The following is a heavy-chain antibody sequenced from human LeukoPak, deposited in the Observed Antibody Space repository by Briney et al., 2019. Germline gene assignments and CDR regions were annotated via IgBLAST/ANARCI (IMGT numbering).Heavy chain of an antibody. Sequence: GGSLRLSCVGSGFTFSRSWMTWVRQAPGKGLEWVANIKEDGRKIYYADSVKGRFTISRDNAKNSVYLQMNSLRAEDTAVYYCAIVLNLHLVYDSSGYFDYWGQGTLVSVSS. J-gene: IGHJ4*02. CDR2: IKEDGRKI. CDR3: AIVLNLHLVYDSSGYFDY. V-gene: IGHV3-7*01. CDR1: GFTFSRSW. D-gene: IGHD3-22*01.